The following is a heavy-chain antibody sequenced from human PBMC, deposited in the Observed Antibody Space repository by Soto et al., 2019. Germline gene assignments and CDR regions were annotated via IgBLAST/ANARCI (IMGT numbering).Heavy chain of an antibody. CDR2: ICYSGST. CDR3: ARWPQLEPRFDY. D-gene: IGHD1-1*01. Sequence: QVQLQESGPGLVKPSQTLSLTCTVSGGSISSGGYYWSWIRQHPGKGLEGIGYICYSGSTYYNPSLTSRVTISVDTSKNQFSLKLSSVTAADTAVYYCARWPQLEPRFDYWGQGTLVTVSS. CDR1: GGSISSGGYY. V-gene: IGHV4-31*03. J-gene: IGHJ4*02.